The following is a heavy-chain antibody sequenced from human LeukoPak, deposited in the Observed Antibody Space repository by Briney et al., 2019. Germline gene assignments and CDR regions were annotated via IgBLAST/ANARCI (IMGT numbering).Heavy chain of an antibody. CDR1: GFTFSTYA. D-gene: IGHD3-10*01. V-gene: IGHV3-30*04. J-gene: IGHJ4*02. Sequence: PGGSLRLSCTASGFTFSTYAMDWVRQAPGKGLEWVALIAWDSTDKYYAESVKGRFTISRDNSKNTLYLQMNSLRAEDTATYYCARVYFGSGSYALLDYWGQGTLVTVSS. CDR2: IAWDSTDK. CDR3: ARVYFGSGSYALLDY.